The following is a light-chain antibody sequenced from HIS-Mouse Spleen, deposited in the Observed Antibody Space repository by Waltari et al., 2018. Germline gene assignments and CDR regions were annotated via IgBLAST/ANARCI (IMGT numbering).Light chain of an antibody. CDR2: EVS. CDR1: SSDVGGYNY. J-gene: IGLJ1*01. V-gene: IGLV2-8*01. Sequence: QSALTQPPSASGSPGQSVTISCTGTSSDVGGYNYVSWYQQHPGKAPKLMIYEVSKRPSGVPGRLAGSKSGNTASLTVSGLQAEDEADYYCSSYAGSNNLGVFGTGTKVTVL. CDR3: SSYAGSNNLGV.